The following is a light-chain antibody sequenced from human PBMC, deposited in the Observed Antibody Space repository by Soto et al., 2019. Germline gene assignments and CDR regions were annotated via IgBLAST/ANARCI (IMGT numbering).Light chain of an antibody. V-gene: IGKV3-20*01. CDR1: QSVSSSY. J-gene: IGKJ5*01. CDR3: QQYGSSST. CDR2: GAS. Sequence: VFPQATGTLSLSRRVRATDSCRASQSVSSSYVAWYQQTPSEAPRLLYSGASSRPTGIPDRCSGSGSGTDFPLTISRLGPEDFAVYYCQQYGSSSTFGQGTRLEIK.